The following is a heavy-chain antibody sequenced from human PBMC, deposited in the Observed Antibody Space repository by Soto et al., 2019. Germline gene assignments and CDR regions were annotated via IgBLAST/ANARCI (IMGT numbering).Heavy chain of an antibody. D-gene: IGHD2-2*01. J-gene: IGHJ5*02. CDR2: ISLYSDGT. V-gene: IGHV1-18*01. CDR1: GYTFSNYG. CDR3: ARVVPGAEAWFGP. Sequence: ASVKVSCKASGYTFSNYGITWVRQAPGQPLEWLGWISLYSDGTNYAQKFQGRVSMTTDTSTTTAYMELRSLRSDDTAVYYCARVVPGAEAWFGPWGQGALVTDSS.